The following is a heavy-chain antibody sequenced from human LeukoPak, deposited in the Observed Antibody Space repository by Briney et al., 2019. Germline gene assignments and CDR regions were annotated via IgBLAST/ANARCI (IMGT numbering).Heavy chain of an antibody. CDR2: IWYGGSNK. V-gene: IGHV3-33*08. CDR3: ANTNPLAYYYDSSGYRRDY. CDR1: GFTFSSYG. J-gene: IGHJ4*02. D-gene: IGHD3-22*01. Sequence: GGSLRLPCAASGFTFSSYGMHWVRQAPGKGLEWVAVIWYGGSNKYYADSVKGRFTISRDNSKNTLYLQMNSLRAEDTAVYYCANTNPLAYYYDSSGYRRDYWGQGTLVTVSS.